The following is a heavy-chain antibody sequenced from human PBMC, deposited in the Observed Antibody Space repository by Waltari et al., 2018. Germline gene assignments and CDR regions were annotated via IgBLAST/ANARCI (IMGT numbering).Heavy chain of an antibody. J-gene: IGHJ4*02. CDR1: GFTFSSYG. CDR2: IRYDGSNK. CDR3: VKVVLTGYYLVDY. D-gene: IGHD3-9*01. Sequence: QVQLVESGGGVVQPGGSLRLSCAASGFTFSSYGRHWVRQAPGKGLEWVAFIRYDGSNKYYADSVKGRFTISRDNSKNTLYLQMNSLRAEDTAVYYCVKVVLTGYYLVDYWGQGTLVTVSS. V-gene: IGHV3-30*02.